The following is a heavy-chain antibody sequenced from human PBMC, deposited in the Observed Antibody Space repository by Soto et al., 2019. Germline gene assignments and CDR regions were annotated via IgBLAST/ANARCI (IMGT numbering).Heavy chain of an antibody. J-gene: IGHJ4*02. CDR3: AGGYSAVGAY. CDR2: IDHSGST. D-gene: IGHD2-21*01. CDR1: GGSFSGHY. Sequence: QVRLQQWGAGLLKPSETLSLTCAVFGGSFSGHYWSWIRQPPGKGLEWIGEIDHSGSTNYNPSLKSRITISVDTSKNQFALKLTSPTAADTAVYYCAGGYSAVGAYWGQGTLVTVSS. V-gene: IGHV4-34*02.